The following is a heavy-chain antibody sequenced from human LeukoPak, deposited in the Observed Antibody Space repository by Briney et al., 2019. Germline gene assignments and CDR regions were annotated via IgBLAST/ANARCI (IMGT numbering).Heavy chain of an antibody. CDR2: INPTTGDT. J-gene: IGHJ3*02. Sequence: GASVKVSCKASGYTFTSYYMHWVRQAPGQGLEWMGIINPTTGDTTYAQKFQGRLTTTRDMSTSTVYMELSSLTSEDTAVFYCARYGFSTVWQGGWHAFDIWGQGTVVTVSS. V-gene: IGHV1-46*01. CDR3: ARYGFSTVWQGGWHAFDI. D-gene: IGHD6-13*01. CDR1: GYTFTSYY.